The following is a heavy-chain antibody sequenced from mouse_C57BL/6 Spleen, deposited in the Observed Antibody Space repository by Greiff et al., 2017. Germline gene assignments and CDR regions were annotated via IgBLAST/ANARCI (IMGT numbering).Heavy chain of an antibody. Sequence: EVQLVESGPELVKPGASVKIPCKASGYTFTDYNMDWVKQSHGKSLEWIGDINPNNGGTIYNQKFKGKATLTVDKSSSTAYMELRSLTSEDTAVYYCATLYYYGSSYGFAYWGQGTLVTVSA. V-gene: IGHV1-18*01. CDR2: INPNNGGT. D-gene: IGHD1-1*01. J-gene: IGHJ3*01. CDR3: ATLYYYGSSYGFAY. CDR1: GYTFTDYN.